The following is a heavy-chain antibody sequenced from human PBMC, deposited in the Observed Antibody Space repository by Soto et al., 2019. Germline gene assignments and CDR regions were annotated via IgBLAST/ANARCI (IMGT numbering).Heavy chain of an antibody. J-gene: IGHJ4*02. D-gene: IGHD2-2*01. CDR3: VRADQLLLDY. CDR1: GYTFTSYY. CDR2: INPSGGST. Sequence: QVQLVQSGAEVKKPGASVKVSCKASGYTFTSYYMHWVRQAPGQGLEWMGIINPSGGSTSYAQKFQGRVNMTRDTSTSTVYMELSSLRSEDTAVYYCVRADQLLLDYWGQGTLVTVSS. V-gene: IGHV1-46*01.